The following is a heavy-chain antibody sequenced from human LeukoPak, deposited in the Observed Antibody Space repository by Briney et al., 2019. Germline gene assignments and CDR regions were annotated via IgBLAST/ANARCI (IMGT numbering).Heavy chain of an antibody. CDR3: ARGPFMVRGVISDY. Sequence: SETLSLTCTVSGGSISSYYWSWIRQPPGKGLEWIGYIYYSGSTNYNPSLKSRVTISVDTSKNQFSLKLSSVTAADTAVYYCARGPFMVRGVISDYWGQGTLVTVSS. J-gene: IGHJ4*02. D-gene: IGHD3-10*01. CDR2: IYYSGST. CDR1: GGSISSYY. V-gene: IGHV4-59*01.